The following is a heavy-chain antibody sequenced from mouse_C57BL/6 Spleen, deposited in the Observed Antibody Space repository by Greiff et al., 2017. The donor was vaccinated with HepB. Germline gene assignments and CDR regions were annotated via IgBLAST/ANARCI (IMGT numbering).Heavy chain of an antibody. CDR1: GYSITSGYY. Sequence: DVQLQESGPGLVKPSQSLSLTCSVTGYSITSGYYWNWIRQFPGNKLEWMGYISYDGSNNYNPYLKKRISITHDTSKNQFFLKLNSVTTEDTATYYCARVGNYVWFAYWGQGTLVTVSA. CDR2: ISYDGSN. J-gene: IGHJ3*01. CDR3: ARVGNYVWFAY. D-gene: IGHD2-1*01. V-gene: IGHV3-6*01.